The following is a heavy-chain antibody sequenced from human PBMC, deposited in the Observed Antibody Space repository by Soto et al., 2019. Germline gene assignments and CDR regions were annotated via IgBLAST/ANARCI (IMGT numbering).Heavy chain of an antibody. CDR1: GYTFTSYA. V-gene: IGHV1-3*01. CDR2: INAGNGNT. J-gene: IGHJ6*02. D-gene: IGHD3-10*01. Sequence: QVQLVQSGAEVKKPGASVKVSCKASGYTFTSYAMHWVRQAPGQRLEWMGWINAGNGNTKYSQKFQGRVTITRDTPPSSAXXELSSLRSEDTAVYYCASSYYGSGNPKDYYYGMDVWGQGTTVTVSS. CDR3: ASSYYGSGNPKDYYYGMDV.